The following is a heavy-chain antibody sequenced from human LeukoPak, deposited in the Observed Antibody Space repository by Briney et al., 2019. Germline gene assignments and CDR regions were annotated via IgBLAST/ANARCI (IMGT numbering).Heavy chain of an antibody. J-gene: IGHJ4*02. CDR3: ARVTGYMIEDYFDY. CDR1: GGSISSYY. V-gene: IGHV4-59*01. D-gene: IGHD3-22*01. CDR2: IYYSGST. Sequence: SETLSLTCTVSGGSISSYYWSWIRQPPGKGLEWIEYIYYSGSTNYNPSLKSRVTISVETSKNEFSLKLRSVTAADTAVYYCARVTGYMIEDYFDYWGQGTLVTVSS.